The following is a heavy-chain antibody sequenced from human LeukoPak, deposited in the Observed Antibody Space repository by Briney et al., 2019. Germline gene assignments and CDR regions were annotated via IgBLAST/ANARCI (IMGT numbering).Heavy chain of an antibody. Sequence: GGSLRLSCAASGFTFSSYAMSWVRQAPGKGLEWVAFIRYDGSNKYYADSVKGRFTISRDNSKNTLYLQMNSLRAEDTAVYYCAKDRGGYSYGTNFDYWGQGTLVTVSS. V-gene: IGHV3-30*02. CDR1: GFTFSSYA. CDR3: AKDRGGYSYGTNFDY. CDR2: IRYDGSNK. D-gene: IGHD5-18*01. J-gene: IGHJ4*02.